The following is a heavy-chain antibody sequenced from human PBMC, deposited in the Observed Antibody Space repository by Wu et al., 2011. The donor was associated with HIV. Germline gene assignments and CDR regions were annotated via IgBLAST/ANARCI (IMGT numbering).Heavy chain of an antibody. CDR3: ARGPRAVPVREENWLDP. CDR1: GGTFRSYS. CDR2: IVPMFGTV. Sequence: QVQLVQSGAEVKKPGSSVKVSCTASGGTFRSYSVSWVRQAPGQGLEWMGGIVPMFGTVDYAQQFQGRVTITADDFTSTVYMELSNLGSDDTAVYYCARGPRAVPVREENWLDPWGQGTLVTVSS. J-gene: IGHJ5*02. D-gene: IGHD3-10*01. V-gene: IGHV1-69*12.